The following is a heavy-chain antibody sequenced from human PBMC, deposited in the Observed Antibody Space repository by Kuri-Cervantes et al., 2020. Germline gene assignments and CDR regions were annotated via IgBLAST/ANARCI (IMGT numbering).Heavy chain of an antibody. Sequence: GGSLRLSCAASGFTFSSYDMHWVRQATGKGLEWVSAIGTAGDTYYPGSVKGRFTISRENAKNSLYLQMNSLRAGDTAVYYCAREGSSGWDLDYWGQGTLVTVSS. J-gene: IGHJ4*02. CDR2: IGTAGDT. D-gene: IGHD6-19*01. V-gene: IGHV3-13*01. CDR1: GFTFSSYD. CDR3: AREGSSGWDLDY.